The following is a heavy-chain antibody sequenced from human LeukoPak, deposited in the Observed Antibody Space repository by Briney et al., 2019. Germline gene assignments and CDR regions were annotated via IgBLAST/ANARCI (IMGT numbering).Heavy chain of an antibody. Sequence: GGSLRLSYAASGFSFSKYWMSWVRQAPGKGLEWVANIKEDGSEKYYVDSVKGRFTISRDNAKNSLYLQMNSLRPEDTAVYYCARGGDFWSGSLSWFDPWGQGTLVTVSS. J-gene: IGHJ5*02. CDR1: GFSFSKYW. V-gene: IGHV3-7*01. CDR2: IKEDGSEK. D-gene: IGHD3-3*01. CDR3: ARGGDFWSGSLSWFDP.